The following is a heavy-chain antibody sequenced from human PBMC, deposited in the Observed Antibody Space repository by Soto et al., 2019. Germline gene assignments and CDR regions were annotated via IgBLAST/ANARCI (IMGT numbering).Heavy chain of an antibody. Sequence: QVQLVESGGGVVQPGRSLRLSCAASGFTFSSYAMHWVRQAPGKGLEWVAVISYDGRNKYYADSVKGRFTISRENSKNTLYLQMNSLRAEDTAVYYCARTWGGGAAAAAKVLYYFDYWGQGTLVTVSS. D-gene: IGHD6-13*01. J-gene: IGHJ4*02. V-gene: IGHV3-30*04. CDR2: ISYDGRNK. CDR3: ARTWGGGAAAAAKVLYYFDY. CDR1: GFTFSSYA.